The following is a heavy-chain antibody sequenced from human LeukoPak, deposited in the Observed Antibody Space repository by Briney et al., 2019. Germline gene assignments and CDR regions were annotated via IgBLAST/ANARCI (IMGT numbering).Heavy chain of an antibody. CDR1: GGSISSGGYN. Sequence: SETLSLTCTVSGGSISSGGYNWSWIRQHPGKGLECIGYINYSGSTYYNPSLKSRVTISVDTSKNQFSLKLSSVTAADTAVYYCARGSYVGPTSGYFDYWGQGTLVTVSS. D-gene: IGHD1-26*01. V-gene: IGHV4-31*03. J-gene: IGHJ4*02. CDR3: ARGSYVGPTSGYFDY. CDR2: INYSGST.